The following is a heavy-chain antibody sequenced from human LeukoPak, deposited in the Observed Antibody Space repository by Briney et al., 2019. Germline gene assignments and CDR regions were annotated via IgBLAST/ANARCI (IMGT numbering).Heavy chain of an antibody. J-gene: IGHJ4*02. CDR1: GFTFSSYS. D-gene: IGHD3-9*01. V-gene: IGHV3-21*01. CDR3: ARARLYYDILTGYYPYYFDY. CDR2: ISSSSSYI. Sequence: PGGSLRLSCAASGFTFSSYSMNWVRQAPGKGLEWVSSISSSSSYIYYADSVKGRFTISRDNAKNSMYLQMNSLRAEDTAVYYCARARLYYDILTGYYPYYFDYWGQGTLVTVSS.